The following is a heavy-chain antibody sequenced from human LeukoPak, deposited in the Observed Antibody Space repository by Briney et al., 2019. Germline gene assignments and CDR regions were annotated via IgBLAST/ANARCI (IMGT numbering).Heavy chain of an antibody. D-gene: IGHD3-22*01. CDR1: GFTFSSYS. CDR3: ATEVGSGLYYDSSGYSLDAFDI. V-gene: IGHV3-21*01. J-gene: IGHJ3*02. Sequence: GGSLRLSCAASGFTFSSYSMNWVRQAPGKGLEWVSSISSSSRYIYYADSVKGRFTISRDNAKNSLYLQMNSLRAEDTAVYYCATEVGSGLYYDSSGYSLDAFDIWGQGTMVTVSS. CDR2: ISSSSRYI.